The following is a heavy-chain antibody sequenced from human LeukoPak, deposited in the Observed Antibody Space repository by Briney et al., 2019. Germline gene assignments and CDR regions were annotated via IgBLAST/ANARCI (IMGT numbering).Heavy chain of an antibody. Sequence: EASVKVSCKASGGTFSSYAISWVRQAPGQGLEWMGRIIPILGIANYAQKFQGRVTITADKSTSTAYMELSSLRSEDTAVYYCAGGDYYDSSGYYRDYWGQGILVTVSS. V-gene: IGHV1-69*04. J-gene: IGHJ4*02. CDR2: IIPILGIA. D-gene: IGHD3-22*01. CDR3: AGGDYYDSSGYYRDY. CDR1: GGTFSSYA.